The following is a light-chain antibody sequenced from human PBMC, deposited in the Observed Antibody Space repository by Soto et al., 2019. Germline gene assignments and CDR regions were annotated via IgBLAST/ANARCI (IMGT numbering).Light chain of an antibody. J-gene: IGLJ2*01. CDR3: SSYSTTSSPHVL. CDR2: EVS. CDR1: SSDIGNYDF. Sequence: QPVLTQPASVSGSPGQSITISCTGTSSDIGNYDFVSWYQQVPGTAPKAMIYEVSSRPSGVSTRFSASKSGSTASLTISGIQAEDEADYYCSSYSTTSSPHVLFGGGTKLTVL. V-gene: IGLV2-14*01.